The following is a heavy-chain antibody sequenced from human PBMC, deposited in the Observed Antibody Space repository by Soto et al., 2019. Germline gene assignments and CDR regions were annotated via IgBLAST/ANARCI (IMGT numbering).Heavy chain of an antibody. D-gene: IGHD3-10*01. CDR1: GGSFSGYY. J-gene: IGHJ4*02. CDR2: INHSGST. Sequence: SETLSLTCAVYGGSFSGYYWTWIRQPPGTGLEWIGEINHSGSTNYNPSLKSRVTISVDTSKNQFSLKLSSVTAADTAVYYCARRSLGGSGSSTGYFDYWGQGTLVTVSS. V-gene: IGHV4-34*01. CDR3: ARRSLGGSGSSTGYFDY.